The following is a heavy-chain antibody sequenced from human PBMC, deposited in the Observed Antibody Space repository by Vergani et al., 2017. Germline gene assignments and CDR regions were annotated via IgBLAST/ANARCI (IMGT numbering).Heavy chain of an antibody. D-gene: IGHD3-3*01. Sequence: EVQLVESGGGLVQPGGSLRLSLAASGFTFSSYRMHWVRQAPGKGLGWVSRINSDRSSTSYADSVKGRFTISRDKAKNTRYLQMNSLRAEDTAVYYCARARKFRFGVVWENWFDPWGQGTLVTVSS. V-gene: IGHV3-74*01. CDR3: ARARKFRFGVVWENWFDP. CDR2: INSDRSST. CDR1: GFTFSSYR. J-gene: IGHJ5*02.